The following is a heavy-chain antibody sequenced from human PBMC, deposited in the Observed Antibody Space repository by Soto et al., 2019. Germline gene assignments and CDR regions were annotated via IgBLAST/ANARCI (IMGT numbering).Heavy chain of an antibody. V-gene: IGHV1-69*13. D-gene: IGHD3-3*01. Sequence: SVKISCKASGGTFSSYAISWVRQAPGQGLEWMGGIIPIFGTANYAQKFQGRVTITADESTSTAYMELSSLRSEDTAVYYCARWIRYDFWSGYYLDYWGQGTLVTVSS. CDR1: GGTFSSYA. CDR3: ARWIRYDFWSGYYLDY. J-gene: IGHJ4*02. CDR2: IIPIFGTA.